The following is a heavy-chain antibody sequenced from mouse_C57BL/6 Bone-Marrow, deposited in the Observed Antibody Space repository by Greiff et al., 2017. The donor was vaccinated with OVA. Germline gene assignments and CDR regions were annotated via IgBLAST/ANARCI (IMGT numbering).Heavy chain of an antibody. Sequence: VKLVESGAELVRPGASVTLSCKASGYTFTDYEMHWVKQTPVHGLEWIGAIDPETGGTAYNQKFKGKAILTADKSSSTAYMELRSLTSEDSAVYYCTRSYTWFAYWGQGTLVTVSA. V-gene: IGHV1-15*01. J-gene: IGHJ3*01. CDR2: IDPETGGT. CDR1: GYTFTDYE. CDR3: TRSYTWFAY.